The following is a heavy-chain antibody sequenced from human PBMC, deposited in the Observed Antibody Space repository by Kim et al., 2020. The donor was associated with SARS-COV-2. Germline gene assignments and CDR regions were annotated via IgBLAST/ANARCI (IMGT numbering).Heavy chain of an antibody. Sequence: GGSLRLSCAASGFTLSNAWMKWVRQAPGKGLECVGRIKSRTDGTTTDYAAPVKGRFTISRDDAENTLYLQMNSLKTEDTAVYYCTTGQGNSTGYYHFDYWGQGNLVTVS. V-gene: IGHV3-15*01. CDR1: GFTLSNAW. CDR2: IKSRTDGTTT. D-gene: IGHD3-22*01. J-gene: IGHJ4*02. CDR3: TTGQGNSTGYYHFDY.